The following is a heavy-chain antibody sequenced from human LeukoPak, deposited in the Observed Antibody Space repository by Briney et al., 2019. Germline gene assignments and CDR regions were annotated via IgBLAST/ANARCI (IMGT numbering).Heavy chain of an antibody. CDR2: FDPEDGET. Sequence: GASVKVSCEVSGYTLTELSMHWVRQAPGKGLEWMGGFDPEDGETIYAQKFQGRVTMTEDTSTDTAYMELSSLRSEDTAVYYCATGWTYDSSGYWFDYWGQGTLVTVSS. CDR1: GYTLTELS. J-gene: IGHJ4*02. V-gene: IGHV1-24*01. CDR3: ATGWTYDSSGYWFDY. D-gene: IGHD3-22*01.